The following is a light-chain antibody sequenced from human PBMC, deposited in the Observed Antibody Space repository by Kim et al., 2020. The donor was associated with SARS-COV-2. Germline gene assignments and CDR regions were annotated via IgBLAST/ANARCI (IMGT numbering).Light chain of an antibody. CDR1: QSVSSN. CDR3: QQYNYWPPWT. V-gene: IGKV3-15*01. Sequence: EVVMTQSPATLSVSPGGRATLSCRASQSVSSNLAWYQQKPGQAPRLLIYAASTRATGISARFSGSGSGTEFTLTISSLQSEDFAVYYCQQYNYWPPWTFGQGTKVDIK. CDR2: AAS. J-gene: IGKJ1*01.